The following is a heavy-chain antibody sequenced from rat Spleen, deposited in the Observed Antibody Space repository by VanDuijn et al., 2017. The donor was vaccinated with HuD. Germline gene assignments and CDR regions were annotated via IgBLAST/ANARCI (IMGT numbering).Heavy chain of an antibody. CDR1: GFSFDDYG. V-gene: IGHV5-36*01. Sequence: EVKVVESGGGSVQPGRSLKLSCAASGFSFDDYGMSWVRQAPKNGLEWVASISWDGNSTYFPDNVKGRFTISRDNAKNALYLQMNNLRSEDTAIYYCTRPKVNYPNGWYFDLWGPGTMVTVSS. J-gene: IGHJ1*01. D-gene: IGHD1-3*01. CDR3: TRPKVNYPNGWYFDL. CDR2: ISWDGNST.